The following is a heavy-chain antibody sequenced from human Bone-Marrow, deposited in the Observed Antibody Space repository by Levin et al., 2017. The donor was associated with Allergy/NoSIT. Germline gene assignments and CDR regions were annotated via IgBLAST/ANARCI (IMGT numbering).Heavy chain of an antibody. Sequence: GGSLRLSCAASGFTFSSYGMHWVRQAPGKGLEWVAVISYDGSNKYYADSVKGRFTISRDNSKNTLYLQMNSLRAEDTAVYYCAKDMETGGRYFDWLPGSYDYGMDVWGQGTTVTVSS. J-gene: IGHJ6*02. V-gene: IGHV3-30*18. CDR3: AKDMETGGRYFDWLPGSYDYGMDV. D-gene: IGHD3-9*01. CDR1: GFTFSSYG. CDR2: ISYDGSNK.